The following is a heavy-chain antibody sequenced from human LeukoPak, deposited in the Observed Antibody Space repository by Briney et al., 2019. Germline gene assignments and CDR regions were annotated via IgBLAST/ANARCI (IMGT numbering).Heavy chain of an antibody. CDR2: VNWNGGST. CDR1: GFTFDDYG. CDR3: ARGSVPGRLGYYYYYYMDV. V-gene: IGHV3-20*04. J-gene: IGHJ6*03. D-gene: IGHD2-2*01. Sequence: GSLRLSCAASGFTFDDYGMSWVRQAPGKGLEWVSGVNWNGGSTGYADSVKGRFTISRDNAKNSLYLQMNSLRAEDTALYYCARGSVPGRLGYYYYYYMDVWGKGTTVTVSS.